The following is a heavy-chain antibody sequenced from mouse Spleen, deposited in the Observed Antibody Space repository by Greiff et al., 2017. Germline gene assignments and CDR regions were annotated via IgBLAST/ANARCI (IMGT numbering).Heavy chain of an antibody. CDR3: AREDYDGSFDY. CDR1: GFTFSSYA. J-gene: IGHJ2*01. D-gene: IGHD1-2*01. V-gene: IGHV5-6-2*01. CDR2: INSNGGST. Sequence: EVKVVESGGGLVKPGGSLKLSCAASGFTFSSYAMSWVRQTPEKRLEWVAAINSNGGSTYYPDTVKDRFTISRDNAKNTLYLQMSSLRSEDTALYYCAREDYDGSFDYWGQGTTLTVSS.